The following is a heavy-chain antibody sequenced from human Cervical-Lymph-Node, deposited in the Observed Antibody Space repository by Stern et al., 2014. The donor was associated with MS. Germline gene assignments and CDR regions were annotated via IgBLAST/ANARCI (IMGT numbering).Heavy chain of an antibody. CDR3: ASSPYYYDSSGYYYAPYFQH. CDR2: IYTRGST. Sequence: VQLVESGPGLVKPSETLSLTCTVSGGSISSYYWSWIRQPAGKGLEWIGRIYTRGSTNYNPPLQSRVTMSVDTSKNQFPLKLSSVTAADTAVYYCASSPYYYDSSGYYYAPYFQHWGQGTLVTVSS. V-gene: IGHV4-4*07. J-gene: IGHJ1*01. D-gene: IGHD3-22*01. CDR1: GGSISSYY.